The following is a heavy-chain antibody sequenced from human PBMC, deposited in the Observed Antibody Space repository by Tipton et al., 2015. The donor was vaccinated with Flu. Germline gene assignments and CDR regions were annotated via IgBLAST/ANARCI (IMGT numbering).Heavy chain of an antibody. CDR3: AREREDGDYADY. Sequence: TLSLTCTVFGGSITNYYWSWIRQPAGKGLEWIGRLYGSGTTKYNTSLKSRVTMSLDTSKNRFSLSLRSVTVADTAVYSCAREREDGDYADYWGQGTLVTVSS. CDR1: GGSITNYY. D-gene: IGHD4-17*01. CDR2: LYGSGTT. V-gene: IGHV4-4*07. J-gene: IGHJ4*02.